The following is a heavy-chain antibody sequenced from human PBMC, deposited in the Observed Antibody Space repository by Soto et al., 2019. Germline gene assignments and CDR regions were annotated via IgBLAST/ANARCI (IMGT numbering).Heavy chain of an antibody. CDR3: AKPIGGYEAFDI. CDR1: GFTFSSYA. Sequence: EVQLLESGGGLVQPGGSLRLSCAASGFTFSSYAMNWVRQAPGKGLEWVSAISGSGGSTYYADSVKGRFTISRDNSKNTLYLQMHSLRAEDTAVYYCAKPIGGYEAFDIWGQGTMVTVSS. D-gene: IGHD3-16*01. J-gene: IGHJ3*02. CDR2: ISGSGGST. V-gene: IGHV3-23*01.